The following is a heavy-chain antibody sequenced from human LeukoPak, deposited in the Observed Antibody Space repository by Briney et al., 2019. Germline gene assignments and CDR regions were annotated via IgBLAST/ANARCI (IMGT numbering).Heavy chain of an antibody. Sequence: PGGSLRLSCAASGFTFSSYWMHWVRQAPGKGLVWVSRINSDGSSTSYADSVKGRFTISRDNAKNTLYLQMNSLRAEDTAVYYCARDYTDGGNLDYYYYYMDVWGKGTTVTVSS. V-gene: IGHV3-74*01. CDR1: GFTFSSYW. D-gene: IGHD4-23*01. CDR3: ARDYTDGGNLDYYYYYMDV. J-gene: IGHJ6*03. CDR2: INSDGSST.